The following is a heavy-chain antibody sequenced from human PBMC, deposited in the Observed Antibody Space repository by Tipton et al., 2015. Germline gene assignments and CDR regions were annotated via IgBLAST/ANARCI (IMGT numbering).Heavy chain of an antibody. Sequence: TLSLTCTVSGASISSSTYYWDWIRQPPGKGLEWIGEIWHSGDTDYNPSLKSRVTMSLDTSKNQFSLKLNSVTPADTAVYYCARDDSALDSWGQGTLVTVSS. D-gene: IGHD5-18*01. J-gene: IGHJ4*02. CDR1: GASISSSTYY. CDR3: ARDDSALDS. CDR2: IWHSGDT. V-gene: IGHV4-39*07.